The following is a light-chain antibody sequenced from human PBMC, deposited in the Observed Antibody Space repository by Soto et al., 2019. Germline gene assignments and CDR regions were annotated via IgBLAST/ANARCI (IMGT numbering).Light chain of an antibody. CDR1: SSNIGAGYD. CDR3: QSYDSSPL. V-gene: IGLV1-40*01. CDR2: GNS. Sequence: QSVLTQAPSVSGAPGQRVTISCTGSSSNIGAGYDVYWYQQLPGTAPKLLIYGNSNRPSGVPDRFSGSKSGTSASLAITGLQAEDEADYYCQSYDSSPLFGGGTKLTVL. J-gene: IGLJ2*01.